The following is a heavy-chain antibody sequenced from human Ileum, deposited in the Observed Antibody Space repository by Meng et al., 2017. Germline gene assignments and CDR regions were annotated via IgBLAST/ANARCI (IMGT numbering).Heavy chain of an antibody. V-gene: IGHV1-3*04. CDR3: ARGQYYDSSGYFLPDY. J-gene: IGHJ4*02. Sequence: QVQLVQSGAELKSPEASVKVSCKASGYTFSSYAIHWVRQAPGQRLEWLGWINIGNGDTRYSQMFQGRLTITRDTSATAAYMELSGLRSEDTAVYYCARGQYYDSSGYFLPDYWGQGTLVTVSS. CDR2: INIGNGDT. CDR1: GYTFSSYA. D-gene: IGHD3-22*01.